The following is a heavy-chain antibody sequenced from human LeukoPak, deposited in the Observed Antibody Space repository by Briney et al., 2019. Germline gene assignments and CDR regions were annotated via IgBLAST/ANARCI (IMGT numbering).Heavy chain of an antibody. CDR3: AKIGAMIVDYYFDY. J-gene: IGHJ4*02. V-gene: IGHV3-23*01. CDR1: GFTFSTYA. Sequence: SGGSLRLSCAASGFTFSTYAMSWVRQIPGKGLEWVSAISGSDDGTYYADSVKGRFTISRDNSRNTLYLQMNTLRAEDTAVYYCAKIGAMIVDYYFDYWGQGTLVTVSS. D-gene: IGHD3-22*01. CDR2: ISGSDDGT.